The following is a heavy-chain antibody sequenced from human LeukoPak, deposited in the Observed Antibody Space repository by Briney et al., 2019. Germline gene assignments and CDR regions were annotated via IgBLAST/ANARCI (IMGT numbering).Heavy chain of an antibody. CDR2: FDPEDGET. J-gene: IGHJ4*02. V-gene: IGHV1-24*01. Sequence: ASVKVSCKVSGYTLTELSMHWVRQAPGKGLEWMGGFDPEDGETIYAQKFQGRVTMTRDMSTSTDYMELSSLRAEDTAVYYCAKDLRGYSYGFHHWGQGTLVTVSS. CDR3: AKDLRGYSYGFHH. CDR1: GYTLTELS. D-gene: IGHD5-18*01.